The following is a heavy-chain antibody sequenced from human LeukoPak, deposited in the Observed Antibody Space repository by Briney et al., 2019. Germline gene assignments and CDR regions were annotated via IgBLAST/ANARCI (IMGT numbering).Heavy chain of an antibody. Sequence: SETLSLTCTVSGGSISSYYWSWIRQPAGKGLEWIGRIYTSGSTNYNPSLKSRVTMSVDTSENQFSLKLSSVTAADTAVYYCARDYYDSSGYYYSSRTDAFDIWGQGTMVTVSS. V-gene: IGHV4-4*07. CDR1: GGSISSYY. CDR3: ARDYYDSSGYYYSSRTDAFDI. CDR2: IYTSGST. J-gene: IGHJ3*02. D-gene: IGHD3-22*01.